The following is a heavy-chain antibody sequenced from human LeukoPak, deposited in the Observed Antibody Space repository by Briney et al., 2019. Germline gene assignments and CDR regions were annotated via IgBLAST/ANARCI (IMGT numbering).Heavy chain of an antibody. V-gene: IGHV1-18*01. CDR1: GYTFTSFG. CDR2: SSASNGNT. D-gene: IGHD3-9*01. Sequence: GASVKVSCKASGYTFTSFGITWVRQAPGQGLEWVGWSSASNGNTKYAQKFQGRVAMTTDTSTRTAYMELSSLRSDDTAVYYCARVNSPYYNILTGYFYWGQGTLVTVSS. J-gene: IGHJ4*02. CDR3: ARVNSPYYNILTGYFY.